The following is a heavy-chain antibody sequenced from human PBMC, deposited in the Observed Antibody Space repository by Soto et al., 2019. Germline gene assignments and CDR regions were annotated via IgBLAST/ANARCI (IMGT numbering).Heavy chain of an antibody. Sequence: ASVKVSCKASGYTFTSYYMHWVRQAPGQGLEWMGIINPSGGSTSYAQKFQGRVTMTRDTPTSTVYMELSSLRSEDTAVYYCAREGYYYDSSGPDTGDYWGQGTLVTVSS. CDR1: GYTFTSYY. V-gene: IGHV1-46*01. CDR2: INPSGGST. CDR3: AREGYYYDSSGPDTGDY. D-gene: IGHD3-22*01. J-gene: IGHJ4*02.